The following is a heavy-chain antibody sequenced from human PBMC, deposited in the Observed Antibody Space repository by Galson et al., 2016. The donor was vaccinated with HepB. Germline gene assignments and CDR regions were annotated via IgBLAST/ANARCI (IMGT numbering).Heavy chain of an antibody. CDR2: IDPSDSYT. Sequence: QSGAEVKKPGESLRISCKGSGYSFTSYWINWVRQMPGKGLEWMGRIDPSDSYTNYSPSFQGHVTISADKSISTAYLQWSGLKASDTAMYYCARSHCSGGSCYDYDYYGMDVWGQGTTVTVSS. V-gene: IGHV5-10-1*01. D-gene: IGHD2-15*01. CDR3: ARSHCSGGSCYDYDYYGMDV. J-gene: IGHJ6*02. CDR1: GYSFTSYW.